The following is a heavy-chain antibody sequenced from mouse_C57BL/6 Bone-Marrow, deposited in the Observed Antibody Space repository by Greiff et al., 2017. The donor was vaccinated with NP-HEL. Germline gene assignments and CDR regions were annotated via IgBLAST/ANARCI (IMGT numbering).Heavy chain of an antibody. V-gene: IGHV3-8*01. D-gene: IGHD1-1*01. CDR2: ISYSGST. J-gene: IGHJ1*03. CDR3: ARYPITTVWYFDV. CDR1: GYSITSDY. Sequence: DVKLVESGPGLAKPSQPLSLTCSVTGYSITSDYWNWIRKFPGNKLEYMGYISYSGSTYYNPSLKSRISITRDTSKNQYYLQLNSVTTEDTATYYCARYPITTVWYFDVWGTGTTVTVSS.